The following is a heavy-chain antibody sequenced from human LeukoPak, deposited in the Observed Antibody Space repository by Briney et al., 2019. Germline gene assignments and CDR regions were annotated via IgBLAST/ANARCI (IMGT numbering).Heavy chain of an antibody. V-gene: IGHV3-15*01. Sequence: KTGGSLRLSRAASGFTFSNAWMSWVRQAPGKGLEWVGRIKSKSDGGTTDYDAPVKGRFTISRDDSKTTLYLQMNSLKTEDTAVYYCTTGGKGPQLRYAFDIWGQGTMVTVSS. J-gene: IGHJ3*02. CDR3: TTGGKGPQLRYAFDI. CDR2: IKSKSDGGTT. CDR1: GFTFSNAW. D-gene: IGHD3-16*01.